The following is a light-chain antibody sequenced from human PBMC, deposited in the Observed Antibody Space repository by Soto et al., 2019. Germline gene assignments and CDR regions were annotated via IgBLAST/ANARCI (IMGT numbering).Light chain of an antibody. Sequence: DIQMTQSPSTLSASVGDRVTITCRASQSISSWLAWYQQKPGKAPKLLIYDASSLESRVPSRFSGSGSGTEFTLTISSLQPDEFATYYCQQYNSYPWTCGQGTKVEIK. CDR3: QQYNSYPWT. CDR2: DAS. CDR1: QSISSW. J-gene: IGKJ1*01. V-gene: IGKV1-5*01.